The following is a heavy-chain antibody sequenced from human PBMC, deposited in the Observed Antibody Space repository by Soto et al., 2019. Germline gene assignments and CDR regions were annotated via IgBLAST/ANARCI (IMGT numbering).Heavy chain of an antibody. D-gene: IGHD1-20*01. CDR3: ARAAYKYYGMDV. Sequence: SETLSLTCAVSGGSISSGGYSWSWIRQPPGKGLEWIGYIYHSGSTYYNPSLKSRVTISVDRSKKQFSLKLSSVTAADTAVYYCARAAYKYYGMDVWGQGTTVTVSS. CDR2: IYHSGST. J-gene: IGHJ6*02. CDR1: GGSISSGGYS. V-gene: IGHV4-30-2*01.